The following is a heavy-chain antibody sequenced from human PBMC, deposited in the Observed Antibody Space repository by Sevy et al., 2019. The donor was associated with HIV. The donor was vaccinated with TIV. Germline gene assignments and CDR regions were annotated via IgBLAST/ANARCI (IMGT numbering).Heavy chain of an antibody. J-gene: IGHJ4*02. Sequence: GGSLRLSCAASGFTFSDYYMSWIRQAPGKGLEWVSYISSSGSTIYYADSVKGRFTISRDNAKNSLYLQMNSLRAEDTAMYYCARDPTYYYDSSGYYSSGFDYWGQGTLVTVSS. CDR2: ISSSGSTI. V-gene: IGHV3-11*01. CDR1: GFTFSDYY. CDR3: ARDPTYYYDSSGYYSSGFDY. D-gene: IGHD3-22*01.